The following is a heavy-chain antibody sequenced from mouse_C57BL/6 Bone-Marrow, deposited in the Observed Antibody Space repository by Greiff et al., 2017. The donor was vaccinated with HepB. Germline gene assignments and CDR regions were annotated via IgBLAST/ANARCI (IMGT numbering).Heavy chain of an antibody. Sequence: QVQLKQPGAELVMPGASVKLSCKASGYTFTSYWMHWVKQRPGQGLEWIGEIDPSDSYTNYNQKFKGKSTLTVDKSSSTAYMQLSSLTSEDSAVYYCARYILRYPYAMDYWGQGTSVTVSS. CDR1: GYTFTSYW. J-gene: IGHJ4*01. CDR3: ARYILRYPYAMDY. V-gene: IGHV1-69*01. CDR2: IDPSDSYT. D-gene: IGHD1-1*01.